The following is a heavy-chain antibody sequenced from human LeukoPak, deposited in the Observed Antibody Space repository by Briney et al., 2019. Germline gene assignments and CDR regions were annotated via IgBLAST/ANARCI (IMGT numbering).Heavy chain of an antibody. Sequence: GGSLRLSCAASGFTFSSYEMNWVRQAPGKGLEWVSYISSSGSTIYYADSVKGRFTISRDNAKNSLYLQMNSLRAEDTAVYYCARGTLTGTTHWGQGTLVTVSS. D-gene: IGHD1-20*01. CDR2: ISSSGSTI. CDR1: GFTFSSYE. J-gene: IGHJ4*02. V-gene: IGHV3-48*03. CDR3: ARGTLTGTTH.